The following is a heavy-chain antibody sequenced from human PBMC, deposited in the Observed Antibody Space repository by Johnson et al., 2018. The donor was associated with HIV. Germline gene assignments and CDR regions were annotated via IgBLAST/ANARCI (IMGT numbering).Heavy chain of an antibody. Sequence: VQLVESGGGVVQPGRSLRLSCAASGLTVTDNYMTWVRQAPGKGLEWVSVIYSGGSTSYGDSVKGRVTISRDNFKNTLYLQMNSLRAEDTALYYCAKLPMSKRSTYYFHAFDLWGQGTLVTVSS. V-gene: IGHV3-66*04. CDR2: IYSGGST. CDR1: GLTVTDNY. J-gene: IGHJ3*01. CDR3: AKLPMSKRSTYYFHAFDL. D-gene: IGHD3-22*01.